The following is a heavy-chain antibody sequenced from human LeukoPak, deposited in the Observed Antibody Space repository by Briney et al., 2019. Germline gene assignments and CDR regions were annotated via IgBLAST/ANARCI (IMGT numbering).Heavy chain of an antibody. CDR2: INQDGSDR. Sequence: GGSLRLWCAVSGFTFDNYWMSWVRQAPGKGLEWVAKINQDGSDRYYVDPVKGRFTISRDNAKNSLYLQMNSLRAEDTAVYYCAKNALWGRGTLVTVSS. CDR3: AKNAL. J-gene: IGHJ2*01. V-gene: IGHV3-7*01. CDR1: GFTFDNYW.